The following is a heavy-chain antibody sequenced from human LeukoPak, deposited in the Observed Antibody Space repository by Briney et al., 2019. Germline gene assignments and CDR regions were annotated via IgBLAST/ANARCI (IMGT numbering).Heavy chain of an antibody. CDR3: ARANRYCSSTSCYYGY. CDR2: INHSGST. J-gene: IGHJ4*02. Sequence: SETLSLTCAVYGGSFSGYYWSWIRQPPGKGLEWIGEINHSGSTNYNPSLKSRVTISVDTSKNQFSLKLSSVTAADTAVYYYARANRYCSSTSCYYGYWGQGTLVTVSS. D-gene: IGHD2-2*01. CDR1: GGSFSGYY. V-gene: IGHV4-34*01.